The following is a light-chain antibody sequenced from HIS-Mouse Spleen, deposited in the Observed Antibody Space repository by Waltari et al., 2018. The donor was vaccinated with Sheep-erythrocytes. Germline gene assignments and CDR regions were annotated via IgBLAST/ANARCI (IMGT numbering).Light chain of an antibody. CDR2: KDD. CDR1: ALPKQY. Sequence: SYELTQPPSVSMSPGQTARITCSGDALPKQYAYWYQQKPGQAPVLVVYKDDGRPSVVPGRFSGSSSGTTVTLTISGVQAEDEADYYCQSADSSGTYVVFGGGTKLTVL. J-gene: IGLJ2*01. V-gene: IGLV3-25*03. CDR3: QSADSSGTYVV.